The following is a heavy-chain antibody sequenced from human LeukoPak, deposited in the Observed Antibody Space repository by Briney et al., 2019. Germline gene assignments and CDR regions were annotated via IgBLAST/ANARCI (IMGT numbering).Heavy chain of an antibody. D-gene: IGHD1-26*01. V-gene: IGHV3-23*01. Sequence: GGSLRLSCAASGFTFSSYAMSWVRQAPGKGLEWVSAISGSGGSTYYADSVKGRFTISRDNSKNTLYLQMNSLRAEDTAVYYCAKDRGIVGATNFDYWAREPWSPSPQ. CDR1: GFTFSSYA. J-gene: IGHJ4*02. CDR2: ISGSGGST. CDR3: AKDRGIVGATNFDY.